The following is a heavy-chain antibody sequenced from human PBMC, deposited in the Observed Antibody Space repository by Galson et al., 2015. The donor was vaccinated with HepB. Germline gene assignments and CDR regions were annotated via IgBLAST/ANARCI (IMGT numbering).Heavy chain of an antibody. Sequence: SVKVSCKASGYTFTSYYMHWVRQAPGQGLEWMGIINPSGGSTSYAQKFQGRVTMTRDTSTSTVYMELSSLRSEDTAVYYCARTNCGGDCYDAFDIWGQGNGHRLF. CDR2: INPSGGST. CDR1: GYTFTSYY. J-gene: IGHJ3*02. V-gene: IGHV1-46*01. CDR3: ARTNCGGDCYDAFDI. D-gene: IGHD2-21*02.